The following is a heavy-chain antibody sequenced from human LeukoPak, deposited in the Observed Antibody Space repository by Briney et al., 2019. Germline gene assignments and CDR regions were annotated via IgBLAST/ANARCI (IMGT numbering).Heavy chain of an antibody. D-gene: IGHD5-12*01. CDR1: GGSISSSSYY. J-gene: IGHJ6*03. Sequence: KTSETLSLTCTVSGGSISSSSYYWGWIRQPPGKGLEWIGSIYYSGSTYYNPSLKSRVTISVDTSKNQFSLKLSSVTAADTAVYYCARLSGYGLHYYYYMDVWGSGTTVTVSS. CDR2: IYYSGST. CDR3: ARLSGYGLHYYYYMDV. V-gene: IGHV4-39*07.